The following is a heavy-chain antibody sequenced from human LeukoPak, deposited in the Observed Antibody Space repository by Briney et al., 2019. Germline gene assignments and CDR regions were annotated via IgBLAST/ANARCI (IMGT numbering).Heavy chain of an antibody. CDR3: ARDQYSYGYGDWFDP. Sequence: PSETLSLTCTVSGGSISSYYWSWIRQPPGKGLEWIGYIYYSGSTNYNPSLKSRVTISVDTSKNQFSLKLSSVTAADTAVYYCARDQYSYGYGDWFDPWGQGTPVTVSS. D-gene: IGHD5-18*01. V-gene: IGHV4-59*01. J-gene: IGHJ5*02. CDR1: GGSISSYY. CDR2: IYYSGST.